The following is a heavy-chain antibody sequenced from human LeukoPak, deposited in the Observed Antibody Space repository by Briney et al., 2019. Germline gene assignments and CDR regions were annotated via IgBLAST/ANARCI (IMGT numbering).Heavy chain of an antibody. CDR2: IKDKAYGGTT. CDR1: GFTFSNYA. V-gene: IGHV3-15*01. J-gene: IGHJ4*02. CDR3: ATDPPSY. Sequence: GGSLRLSCAASGFTFSNYAMSWVRQAPGKGLEWIGRIKDKAYGGTTDYAAPVKGRFTISRDDSKNTLYLQMSSLKTEDTAVYYCATDPPSYWGQGTLVTVSS.